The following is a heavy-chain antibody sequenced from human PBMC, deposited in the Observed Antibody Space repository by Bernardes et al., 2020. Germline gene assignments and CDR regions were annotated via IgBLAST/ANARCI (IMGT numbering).Heavy chain of an antibody. V-gene: IGHV4-39*01. CDR3: ARLDNYYGSGGYWYFDL. CDR2: LYYSGST. D-gene: IGHD3-10*01. Sequence: SETLSLTCTVSGGSISSSSYYWGWIRQPPGKGLEWIGSLYYSGSTYYNPSLKSRVTISVDTSKNQFSLKLSSVTAADTAVYYCARLDNYYGSGGYWYFDLWGRGTLVTVSS. J-gene: IGHJ2*01. CDR1: GGSISSSSYY.